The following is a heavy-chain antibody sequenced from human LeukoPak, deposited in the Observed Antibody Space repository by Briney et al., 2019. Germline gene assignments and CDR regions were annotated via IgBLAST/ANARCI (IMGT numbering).Heavy chain of an antibody. CDR1: GFTFSSYW. Sequence: GGSLRLSCAASGFTFSSYWMHWVRQAPGKGLVWVSRINSDGSSTSYADSVKGRFTISRDNAKNTLYLQMNSLRAEDTAVYYCARDGASIVVVTAIGKYYFDYWGQGTLVTVSS. J-gene: IGHJ4*02. D-gene: IGHD2-21*02. CDR2: INSDGSST. CDR3: ARDGASIVVVTAIGKYYFDY. V-gene: IGHV3-74*01.